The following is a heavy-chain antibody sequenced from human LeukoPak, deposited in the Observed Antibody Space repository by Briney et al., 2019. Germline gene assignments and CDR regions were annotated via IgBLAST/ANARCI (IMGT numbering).Heavy chain of an antibody. Sequence: PSETLSLTCAVYGGSFSGYYWGWIRQPPGKGLEWIGSIYHSGSTYYNPSLKSRVTISVDTSKNQFSLKLTSVTAADTATYYCARVQYGDYVGYWGQGTLVTVSS. CDR3: ARVQYGDYVGY. D-gene: IGHD4-17*01. J-gene: IGHJ4*02. V-gene: IGHV4-34*01. CDR1: GGSFSGYY. CDR2: IYHSGST.